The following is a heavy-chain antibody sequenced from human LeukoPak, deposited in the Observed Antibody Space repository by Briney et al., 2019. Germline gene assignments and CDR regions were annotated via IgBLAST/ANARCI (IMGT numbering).Heavy chain of an antibody. J-gene: IGHJ6*02. V-gene: IGHV4-34*01. CDR2: INQSGFT. D-gene: IGHD2-21*01. Sequence: SETLSLTCGVNGGSFNGFYWSWVRQSPGKGLEWIGEINQSGFTKYNPILKSRATISVDTSKNQFSLTLRSLTAADTAVYYCARPYYGDSTDLNYYFYSGMDVWGQGTTVTVSS. CDR1: GGSFNGFY. CDR3: ARPYYGDSTDLNYYFYSGMDV.